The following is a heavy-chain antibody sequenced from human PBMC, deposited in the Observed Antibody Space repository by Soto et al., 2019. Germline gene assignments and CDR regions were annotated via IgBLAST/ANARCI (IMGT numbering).Heavy chain of an antibody. CDR3: AKGGSLRWFWEFYYYMDV. D-gene: IGHD3-10*01. Sequence: EVQPCDAGRGLVQPGGSLRLSCAASGFTFSTYAMRCFLQAPGKGLEWVSAISGSGGSTYYADSVKGRFTISRDNSKNTLYMQMNSLRAEDTAVYYCAKGGSLRWFWEFYYYMDVWGKGTTVTVSS. CDR2: ISGSGGST. J-gene: IGHJ6*03. CDR1: GFTFSTYA. V-gene: IGHV3-23*01.